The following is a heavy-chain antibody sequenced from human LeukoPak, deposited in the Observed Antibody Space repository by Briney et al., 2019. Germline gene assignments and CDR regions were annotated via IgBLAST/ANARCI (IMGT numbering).Heavy chain of an antibody. Sequence: SETLSLTCTVSGGSISSYYWSWIRQPAGKGLEWIGRIYTSGSTNYNPSLKSRVTMSVDTSKNQFSLKLSSVTAADTAVCYCARDSDSGWRYYFDYWGQGTLVTVSS. CDR3: ARDSDSGWRYYFDY. CDR1: GGSISSYY. D-gene: IGHD6-19*01. J-gene: IGHJ4*02. V-gene: IGHV4-4*07. CDR2: IYTSGST.